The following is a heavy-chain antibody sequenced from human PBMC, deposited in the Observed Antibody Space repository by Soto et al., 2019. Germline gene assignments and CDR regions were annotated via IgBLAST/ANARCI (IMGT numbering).Heavy chain of an antibody. CDR1: GFTFSSYS. D-gene: IGHD4-4*01. V-gene: IGHV3-21*01. CDR3: AREENPGRQYDY. CDR2: ISSSSSYI. J-gene: IGHJ4*02. Sequence: PGGSLRLSCAASGFTFSSYSMNWVRQAPGKGLEWVSSISSSSSYIYYADSVKGRFTISRDNAKNSLYLQMNSLRAEDTAVYYCAREENPGRQYDYWGQGTLVTVSS.